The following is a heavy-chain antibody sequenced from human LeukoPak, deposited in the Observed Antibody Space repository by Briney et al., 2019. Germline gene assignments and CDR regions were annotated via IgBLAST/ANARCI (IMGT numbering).Heavy chain of an antibody. CDR1: GGSFSGYY. CDR2: INHSGST. D-gene: IGHD3-10*01. Sequence: PSETLSLTCAVYGGSFSGYYWSWIRQPPGKGLEWIGEINHSGSTNYNPPLKSRVTISVDTSKNQFSLKLSSVTAADTAVYYCARGRRITMVRGVLDYWGQGTLVTVSS. J-gene: IGHJ4*02. V-gene: IGHV4-34*01. CDR3: ARGRRITMVRGVLDY.